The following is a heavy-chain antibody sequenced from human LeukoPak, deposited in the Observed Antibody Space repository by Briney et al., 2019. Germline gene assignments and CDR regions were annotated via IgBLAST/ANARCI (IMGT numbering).Heavy chain of an antibody. CDR2: ISTGGRTK. V-gene: IGHV3-48*03. Sequence: GGSLRLSCEVSGFTFKSFEMNWVRQAPGKGLDWVSYISTGGRTKYYADSVKGRFTISRDNAKTSLYLQMISLRAEDTAVYYCARDLSGVTGYTYGRGIDYWGQGTLVTVSS. CDR3: ARDLSGVTGYTYGRGIDY. D-gene: IGHD5-18*01. CDR1: GFTFKSFE. J-gene: IGHJ4*02.